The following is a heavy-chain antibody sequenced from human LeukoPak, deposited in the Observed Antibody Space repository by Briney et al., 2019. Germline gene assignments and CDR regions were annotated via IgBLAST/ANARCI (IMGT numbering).Heavy chain of an antibody. Sequence: SETLSLTCTVSGGSLSSGSYYWSWIRQPPGKGLEWIGYIYYRGSTNYNPSLKSRVTISVDTSKNQFSLKLSSVTAADTAIYYCARDYGDYGNDYWGQGSLVTVSS. J-gene: IGHJ4*02. D-gene: IGHD4-17*01. V-gene: IGHV4-61*01. CDR1: GGSLSSGSYY. CDR2: IYYRGST. CDR3: ARDYGDYGNDY.